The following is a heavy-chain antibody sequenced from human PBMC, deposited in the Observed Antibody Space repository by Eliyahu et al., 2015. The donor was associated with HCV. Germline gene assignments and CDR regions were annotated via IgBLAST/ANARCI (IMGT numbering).Heavy chain of an antibody. CDR1: GFTFSNYA. J-gene: IGHJ4*02. Sequence: EVHLLESGGGLVQPGGSLXLSCAAXGFTFSNYAMSWVRQAPGKGLEWVSAITDSGGDTYNADSVKGRFTISRDNSKNTLYLQMNILRVDDTAVYYCAKGSSASRPYYFDYWGQGTLVTVSS. D-gene: IGHD2-21*01. V-gene: IGHV3-23*01. CDR2: ITDSGGDT. CDR3: AKGSSASRPYYFDY.